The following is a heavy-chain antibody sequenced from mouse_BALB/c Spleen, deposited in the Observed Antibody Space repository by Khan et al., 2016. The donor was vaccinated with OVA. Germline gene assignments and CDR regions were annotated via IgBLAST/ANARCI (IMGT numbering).Heavy chain of an antibody. V-gene: IGHV3-2*02. J-gene: IGHJ2*01. D-gene: IGHD1-1*01. CDR1: GYSITSGYA. CDR3: ERGNYYEYYFDY. CDR2: ISYSGGT. Sequence: VQLKQSGPGLVKPSQSLSLTCTVTGYSITSGYAWNCIRQFPGNKLEWMGYISYSGGTSSNPSLKSRISITRDTSKNQFFLLLNSVTTEDTDNYYRERGNYYEYYFDYWGQGTTLTVSS.